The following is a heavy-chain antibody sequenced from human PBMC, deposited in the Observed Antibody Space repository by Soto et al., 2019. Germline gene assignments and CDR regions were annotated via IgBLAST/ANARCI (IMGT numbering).Heavy chain of an antibody. J-gene: IGHJ4*02. V-gene: IGHV3-74*01. D-gene: IGHD3-10*01. CDR1: GFTFSSYW. Sequence: GGSLRLSCAASGFTFSSYWMHWVRQAPGKGLVWVSRIKSDGSSTNSADSVKGRFTISRDNARNTLFLQMNSLRAEDTAVYYCARAPFGDSPYWGQGTLVTVS. CDR2: IKSDGSST. CDR3: ARAPFGDSPY.